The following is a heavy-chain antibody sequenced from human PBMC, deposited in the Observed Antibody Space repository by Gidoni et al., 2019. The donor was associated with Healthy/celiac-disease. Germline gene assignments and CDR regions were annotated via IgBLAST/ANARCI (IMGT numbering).Heavy chain of an antibody. J-gene: IGHJ6*02. V-gene: IGHV1-69*02. CDR3: AGGPYYYYYGMDV. CDR1: GGTFSSYT. CDR2: IIPILGIA. D-gene: IGHD3-10*01. Sequence: QVQLVQSGAEVQKPGSSVKVSCKSSGGTFSSYTISWVRQAPGQGLEWMGRIIPILGIANYAQKFQGRVTITAEKSTSTAYMELSSLRSEDTAVYYCAGGPYYYYYGMDVWGQGTTVTVSS.